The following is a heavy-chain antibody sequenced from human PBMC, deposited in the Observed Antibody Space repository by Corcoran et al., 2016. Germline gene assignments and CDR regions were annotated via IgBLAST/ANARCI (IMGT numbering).Heavy chain of an antibody. Sequence: QVQLQQWGAGLLKPSETLSLTCAVYGGSFSGYYWSWIRQPPGKGLEWIGEIKHSGSTNYNPSLKSRVTISVDTSKNQFSLKLSSVTAADTAVYYCARGPGTNYYYYGMDVWGQGTTVTVSS. CDR1: GGSFSGYY. CDR3: ARGPGTNYYYYGMDV. J-gene: IGHJ6*02. D-gene: IGHD1-1*01. V-gene: IGHV4-34*01. CDR2: IKHSGST.